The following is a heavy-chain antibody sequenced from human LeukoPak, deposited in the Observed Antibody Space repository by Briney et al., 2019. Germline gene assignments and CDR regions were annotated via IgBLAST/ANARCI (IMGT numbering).Heavy chain of an antibody. CDR1: GFTFSDYY. D-gene: IGHD3-3*01. CDR2: ISSSGSTI. Sequence: GRSLRLSCAASGFTFSDYYMSWIRQAPGKGLEWVSYISSSGSTIYYADSVKGRFTISRDNAKNSLYLQMNSLRAEDTAVYYCARDQYYDFWSGSPFMDVWGQGTTVTVSS. V-gene: IGHV3-11*01. CDR3: ARDQYYDFWSGSPFMDV. J-gene: IGHJ6*02.